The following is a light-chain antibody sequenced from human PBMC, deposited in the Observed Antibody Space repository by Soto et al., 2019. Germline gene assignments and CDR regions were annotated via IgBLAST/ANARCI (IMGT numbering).Light chain of an antibody. CDR3: QQYYRPWT. CDR1: QSVLYSSNNKNY. V-gene: IGKV4-1*01. CDR2: WAS. Sequence: DIVMTQSPDSLAVSLGERATINCRSSQSVLYSSNNKNYLAWYQQKPGQPPKRLIYWASTRESGVPDRFSGSGPGTDFTLTISSLQAKDVAVYYCQQYYRPWTFGQGTKVEIK. J-gene: IGKJ1*01.